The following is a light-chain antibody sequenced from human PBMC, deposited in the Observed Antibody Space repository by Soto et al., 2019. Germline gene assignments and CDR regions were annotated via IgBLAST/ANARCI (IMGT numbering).Light chain of an antibody. Sequence: DIQMTQSPSTLSVSLGDRVTITCRASQTISSWLAWYQQKPGKAPKLLIYDASTLESWVPSRFSGSGSETQFTLTFSSLQPEDFATYYCLQDYNNPWTFGQGTKV. CDR1: QTISSW. CDR2: DAS. V-gene: IGKV1-5*01. CDR3: LQDYNNPWT. J-gene: IGKJ1*01.